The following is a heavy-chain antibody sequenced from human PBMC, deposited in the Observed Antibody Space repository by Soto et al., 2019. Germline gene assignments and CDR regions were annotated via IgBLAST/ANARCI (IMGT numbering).Heavy chain of an antibody. J-gene: IGHJ4*02. D-gene: IGHD2-2*01. CDR3: ARGTGGAVVAPYYFDY. V-gene: IGHV4-34*01. CDR2: INHSGST. Sequence: SETLSLTCAVYGGSFSGYYWSWIRQPPGKGLEWIGEINHSGSTNYNPSLKSRVTISVDTSKNQFSLKLSSVTAADTAVYYCARGTGGAVVAPYYFDYWGQGTLVTVSS. CDR1: GGSFSGYY.